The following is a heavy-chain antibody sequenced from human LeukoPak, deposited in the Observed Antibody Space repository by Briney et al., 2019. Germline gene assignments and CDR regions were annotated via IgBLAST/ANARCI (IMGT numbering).Heavy chain of an antibody. V-gene: IGHV3-49*04. CDR2: IRSKAYGGTT. CDR3: AKAVVPAAPFDY. J-gene: IGHJ4*02. CDR1: GFTFGDYA. D-gene: IGHD2-2*01. Sequence: QPGRSLRLSCTASGFTFGDYAMSWVRQAPGKGLEWVGFIRSKAYGGTTEYAASVKGRFTISRDDSKSIAYLQMNSLRAEDTAVYYCAKAVVPAAPFDYWGQGTLVTVSS.